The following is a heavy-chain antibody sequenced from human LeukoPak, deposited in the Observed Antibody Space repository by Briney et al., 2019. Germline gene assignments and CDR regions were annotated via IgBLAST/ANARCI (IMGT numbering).Heavy chain of an antibody. J-gene: IGHJ4*02. CDR3: ARDGGSYYYDSSGYYYFDY. D-gene: IGHD3-22*01. CDR1: GFTFSHYA. V-gene: IGHV3-33*01. CDR2: IWNDGSDK. Sequence: GGSLRLSCTTSGFTFSHYAMHWVRQAPGKGLEWVAVIWNDGSDKYYGDSVKGRFTISRDNSKKSVYLQLSSLRAEDTAVYYCARDGGSYYYDSSGYYYFDYWGQGTLVTVSS.